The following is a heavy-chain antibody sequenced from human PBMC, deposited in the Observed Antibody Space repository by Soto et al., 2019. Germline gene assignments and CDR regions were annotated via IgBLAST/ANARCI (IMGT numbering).Heavy chain of an antibody. Sequence: PGGSLRLSCAASGFTFDDCAMHWVRQAPGKGLEWVSGISWNSGSIGYADSVKGRFTISRDNAKNSLYLQMNSLRAEDTALYYCAKDMKRRYCSSTSCYMLGDYYYYGMDVWGQGTTVTVSS. D-gene: IGHD2-2*02. CDR2: ISWNSGSI. V-gene: IGHV3-9*01. CDR3: AKDMKRRYCSSTSCYMLGDYYYYGMDV. CDR1: GFTFDDCA. J-gene: IGHJ6*02.